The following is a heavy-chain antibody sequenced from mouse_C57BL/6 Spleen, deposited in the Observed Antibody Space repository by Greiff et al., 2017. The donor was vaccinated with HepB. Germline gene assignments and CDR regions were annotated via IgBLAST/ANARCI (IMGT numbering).Heavy chain of an antibody. Sequence: EVQGVESGGGLVKPGGSLKLSCAASGFTFSSYAMSWVRQTPEKRLEWVATISDGGSYTYYPDNVKGRFTISRDNAKNNLYLQMSHLKSEDTAMYYCASTLYYGSSYYAMDYWGQGTSVTVSS. CDR3: ASTLYYGSSYYAMDY. CDR2: ISDGGSYT. V-gene: IGHV5-4*01. D-gene: IGHD1-1*01. CDR1: GFTFSSYA. J-gene: IGHJ4*01.